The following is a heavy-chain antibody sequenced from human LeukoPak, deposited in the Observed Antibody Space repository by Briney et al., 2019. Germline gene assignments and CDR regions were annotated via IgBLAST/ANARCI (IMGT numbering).Heavy chain of an antibody. D-gene: IGHD4-11*01. J-gene: IGHJ3*02. CDR3: ARNMTTVPRERIDAFEI. V-gene: IGHV4-39*07. CDR1: GGSIGISNPY. CDR2: VYYSGSI. Sequence: SEPLSLTCTVSGGSIGISNPYWAWIRQPPGKGLEWIGSVYYSGSIYFNPSLKSRVTISVDTSKNQFSLKLTSVTAANSAVYYCARNMTTVPRERIDAFEIWGQGTMVTVSS.